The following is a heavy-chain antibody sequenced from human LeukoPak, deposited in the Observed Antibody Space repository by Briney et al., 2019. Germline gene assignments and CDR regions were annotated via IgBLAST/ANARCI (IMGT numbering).Heavy chain of an antibody. Sequence: KTGGSLRLSCAASGFTFSDYYMSWIRQAPGKGLEWVSYISSSGSTIYYADSVKGRFTISRDNAKNSLYLQMNSLRAEDTAVYYCGRGWVGPIGYCSGGSCYSGDSSGYRPGSHAFDIWGQGTMVTVSS. V-gene: IGHV3-11*01. CDR1: GFTFSDYY. CDR3: GRGWVGPIGYCSGGSCYSGDSSGYRPGSHAFDI. D-gene: IGHD2-15*01. J-gene: IGHJ3*02. CDR2: ISSSGSTI.